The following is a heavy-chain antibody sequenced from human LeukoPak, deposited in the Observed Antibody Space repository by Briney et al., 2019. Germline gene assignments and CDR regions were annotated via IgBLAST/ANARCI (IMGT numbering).Heavy chain of an antibody. CDR1: GFTFSGYA. Sequence: GGSLRLSCAASGFTFSGYAMSWVRQAPGKGLEWVSGISIGSDYTYYADSVQGRFTISRDNSKNTLFLQMSNLRAEDTAKYYCAKLHSATITADFDNWGQGSLVIVSS. V-gene: IGHV3-23*01. J-gene: IGHJ4*02. D-gene: IGHD1-14*01. CDR3: AKLHSATITADFDN. CDR2: ISIGSDYT.